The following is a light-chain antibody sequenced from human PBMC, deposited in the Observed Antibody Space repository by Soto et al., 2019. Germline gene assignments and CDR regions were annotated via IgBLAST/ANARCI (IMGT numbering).Light chain of an antibody. Sequence: EIVMTQSPPTLSVSPGEGVTLSCKASQSISNYLAWYQHKPGQAPRLLINGASIRATGIPARYSGSGSGGDFTLTISSVQSEEFAVYYCQQCLSWPWTFGQGPKVEIQ. CDR2: GAS. V-gene: IGKV3-15*01. CDR3: QQCLSWPWT. CDR1: QSISNY. J-gene: IGKJ1*01.